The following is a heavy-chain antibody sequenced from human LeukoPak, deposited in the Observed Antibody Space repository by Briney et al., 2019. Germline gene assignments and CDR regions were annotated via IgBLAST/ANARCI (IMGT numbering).Heavy chain of an antibody. CDR3: AANPHRDGPLNY. CDR2: INQSGTI. CDR1: GGSFNAYY. Sequence: SETLSLNCAVDGGSFNAYYWSWIRQPPGKGLEWMGEINQSGTINYNPSLESRLTMSVDTSSNRLSLNLYSVTAADTAVYYCAANPHRDGPLNYWGQGTLLTVSS. J-gene: IGHJ4*02. D-gene: IGHD5-24*01. V-gene: IGHV4-34*01.